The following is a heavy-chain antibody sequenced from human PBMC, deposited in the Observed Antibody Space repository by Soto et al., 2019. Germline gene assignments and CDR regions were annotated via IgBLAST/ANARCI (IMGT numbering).Heavy chain of an antibody. CDR1: AGSMKGSKNNFC. D-gene: IGHD1-20*01. CDR2: IYYGGTT. CDR3: ATARTGRITSPLLAFDI. V-gene: IGHV4-61*01. Sequence: HLEKLSLTRTVSAGSMKGSKNNFCCSLIRKSQRKEMEWIGTIYYGGTTHYNPTLESRLTISVDTSKNQFSLNLSSVTAADTAVYYFATARTGRITSPLLAFDIWGQGTLVT. J-gene: IGHJ3*02.